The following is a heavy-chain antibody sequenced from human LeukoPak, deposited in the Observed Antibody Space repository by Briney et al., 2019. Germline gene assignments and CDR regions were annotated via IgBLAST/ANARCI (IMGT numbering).Heavy chain of an antibody. D-gene: IGHD2-2*01. CDR1: GFTFSSYA. V-gene: IGHV3-23*01. Sequence: GSLGLSXAXSGFTFSSYAMSWVRQAPGKGLEWVSAISASGGSTYYADSVKGRFTISRDNSQNTLYLQVNSLRAEDTAVYYCAKGLVPAAIRVVDYWGQGTLVTVSS. J-gene: IGHJ4*02. CDR3: AKGLVPAAIRVVDY. CDR2: ISASGGST.